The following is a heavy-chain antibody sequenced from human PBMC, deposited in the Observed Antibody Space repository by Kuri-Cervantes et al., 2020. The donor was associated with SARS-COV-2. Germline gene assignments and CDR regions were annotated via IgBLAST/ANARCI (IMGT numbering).Heavy chain of an antibody. CDR1: GFTFSSYS. CDR3: ARGPRVYDILTGYYCAFDI. V-gene: IGHV3-21*01. Sequence: GESLKISCAASGFTFSSYSMNWVRQAPGKGLEWASSISSSSYIYYADSVKGRFTISRDNAKNSLYLQMNSLRAEDTAVYYCARGPRVYDILTGYYCAFDIWGQGTMVTVSS. D-gene: IGHD3-9*01. CDR2: ISSSSYI. J-gene: IGHJ3*02.